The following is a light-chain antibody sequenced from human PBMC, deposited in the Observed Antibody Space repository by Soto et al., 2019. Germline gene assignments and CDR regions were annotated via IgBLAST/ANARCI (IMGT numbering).Light chain of an antibody. Sequence: QPVLTQPPSASGTPGQRVTISCSGSRSNIGSNTINWYQQLPGTAPKLLIYTNNQRPSGVPDRFSGSKSGTSASLAISGLQSEDEADYYCAAWDDSLNGYVFGPGTKLTVL. CDR2: TNN. V-gene: IGLV1-44*01. CDR1: RSNIGSNT. J-gene: IGLJ1*01. CDR3: AAWDDSLNGYV.